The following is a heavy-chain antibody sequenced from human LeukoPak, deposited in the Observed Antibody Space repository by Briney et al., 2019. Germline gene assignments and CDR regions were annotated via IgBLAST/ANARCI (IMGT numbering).Heavy chain of an antibody. D-gene: IGHD4-17*01. J-gene: IGHJ4*02. CDR2: IYYSGNT. Sequence: SETLSLTCTVSGGSISSSNYYWGWSRQPPGKGLEWIGSIYYSGNTYYSPSLKSPVTISVDTSKKQFSLKLSSVTAADTAVYYCARQQSLYGVKDYSGQGTLVTVSS. V-gene: IGHV4-39*01. CDR1: GGSISSSNYY. CDR3: ARQQSLYGVKDY.